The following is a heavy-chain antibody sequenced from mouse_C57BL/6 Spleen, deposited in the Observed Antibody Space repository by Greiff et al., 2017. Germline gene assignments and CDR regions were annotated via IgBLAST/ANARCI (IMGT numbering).Heavy chain of an antibody. CDR1: GYSFTGYF. CDR2: INPYNGDT. D-gene: IGHD1-1*01. J-gene: IGHJ1*03. CDR3: ARVDYYGSSYWYFDV. Sequence: EVQLQQSGPELVKPGDSVKISCKASGYSFTGYFMNWVMQSHGKSLEWIGRINPYNGDTFYNQKFKGKATLTVDKSSSTAHMELRSLTSEDSAVYYCARVDYYGSSYWYFDVWGTGTTVTVSS. V-gene: IGHV1-20*01.